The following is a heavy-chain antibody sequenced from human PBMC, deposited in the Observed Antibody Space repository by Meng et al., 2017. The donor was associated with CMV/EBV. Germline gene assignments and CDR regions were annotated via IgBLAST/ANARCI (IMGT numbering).Heavy chain of an antibody. Sequence: SLTCAIYGGSFSGCYWSWIRQPPGKGLEWIGEINHSGSTNYNPSLKSRVTISVDTSKNQFSLKLSSVTAADTAVYYCARVVAARLDYWGQGTLVTVSS. CDR1: GGSFSGCY. D-gene: IGHD6-6*01. CDR2: INHSGST. V-gene: IGHV4-34*01. CDR3: ARVVAARLDY. J-gene: IGHJ4*02.